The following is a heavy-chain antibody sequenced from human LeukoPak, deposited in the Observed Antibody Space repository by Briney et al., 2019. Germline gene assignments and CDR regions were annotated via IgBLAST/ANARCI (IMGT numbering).Heavy chain of an antibody. V-gene: IGHV3-30*03. Sequence: GGSLSLSCAPSGFTFSRHGMHWVRQAPGKGLEWVAIISNDGSRKYYAHSVEGRFTISRDNSKNTLYLQMDSLRAEDTAVYYCARDRAWNYFDYWGQGTLVTVSS. D-gene: IGHD3-3*01. CDR3: ARDRAWNYFDY. J-gene: IGHJ4*02. CDR1: GFTFSRHG. CDR2: ISNDGSRK.